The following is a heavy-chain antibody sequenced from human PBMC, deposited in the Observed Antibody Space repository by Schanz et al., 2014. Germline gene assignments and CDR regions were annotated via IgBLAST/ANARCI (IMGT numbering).Heavy chain of an antibody. CDR3: ARDGEAAAGCDY. V-gene: IGHV1-46*03. J-gene: IGHJ4*02. D-gene: IGHD6-13*01. CDR1: GYPFTSYY. Sequence: QVHLEQSGPEVKKPGASVKLSCRASGYPFTSYYMHWVRQAPGQGLEWMGIINPSGGSTSYAQKFQGRVTMTRDTSTSTVYMELSSLRSEDTAVYYCARDGEAAAGCDYWGQGTLDTVSS. CDR2: INPSGGST.